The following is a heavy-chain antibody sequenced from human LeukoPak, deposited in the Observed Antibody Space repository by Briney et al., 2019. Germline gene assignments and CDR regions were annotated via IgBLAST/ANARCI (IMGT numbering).Heavy chain of an antibody. CDR1: GYTFTSYA. Sequence: XASVKVSCKASGYTFTSYAMNWVRQAPGQGLEWMGWINTNTGNPTYAQGFTGRFVFSLDTSVSTAYLQISSLKAEDTAVYYCADLGYCSSTSCYSGAFDIWGQGTMVTVSS. V-gene: IGHV7-4-1*02. CDR3: ADLGYCSSTSCYSGAFDI. CDR2: INTNTGNP. D-gene: IGHD2-2*02. J-gene: IGHJ3*02.